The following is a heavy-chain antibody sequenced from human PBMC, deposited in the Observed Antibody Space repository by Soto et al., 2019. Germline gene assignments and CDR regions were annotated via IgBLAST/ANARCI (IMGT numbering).Heavy chain of an antibody. CDR2: IYSGGST. J-gene: IGHJ6*02. CDR1: GLDVSSNY. V-gene: IGHV3-53*01. Sequence: GRSRSLSCASSGLDVSSNYMIWVRPTPGKGLEWVSVIYSGGSTYYADSVKGRFTIIRDNSKNTLYLKMNSLRAEDTAVYYCAKDRPIYSGSPYGMDFWGQGTTVTVSS. CDR3: AKDRPIYSGSPYGMDF. D-gene: IGHD1-26*01.